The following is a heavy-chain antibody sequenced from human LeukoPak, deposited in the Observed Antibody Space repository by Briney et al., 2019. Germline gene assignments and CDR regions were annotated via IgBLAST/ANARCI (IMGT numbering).Heavy chain of an antibody. CDR1: GFTVSTNY. CDR2: FYSGGTT. Sequence: PGGSLRLSCAASGFTVSTNYMTLVRQAPGKGLEWVSVFYSGGTTYYADSVKGRFTISRDNFKNVMYVQMNSLRAEDTAVYYCARDDILTGHYDYWGQGTLVTVSS. J-gene: IGHJ4*02. CDR3: ARDDILTGHYDY. V-gene: IGHV3-53*01. D-gene: IGHD3-9*01.